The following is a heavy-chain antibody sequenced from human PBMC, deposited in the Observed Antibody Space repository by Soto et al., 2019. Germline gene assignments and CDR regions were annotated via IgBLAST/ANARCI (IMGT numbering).Heavy chain of an antibody. J-gene: IGHJ4*02. Sequence: SGDRTYYADSVKGRFTISRDNSKNMLYLQMNSLRAEDTAVYYCAKGRPAQWLVTVYWGQGTLDTVS. V-gene: IGHV3-23*01. CDR2: SGDRT. CDR3: AKGRPAQWLVTVY. D-gene: IGHD6-19*01.